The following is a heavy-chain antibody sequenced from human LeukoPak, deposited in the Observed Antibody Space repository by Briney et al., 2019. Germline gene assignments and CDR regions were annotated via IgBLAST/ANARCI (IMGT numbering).Heavy chain of an antibody. V-gene: IGHV1-2*02. CDR3: ASNLDTAMVTFDY. CDR2: INPNSGGT. CDR1: GYTFTSYG. J-gene: IGHJ4*02. Sequence: ASVKVSCKASGYTFTSYGISWVRQAPGQGLEWMGWINPNSGGTNYAQKFQGRVTMTRDTSISTAYMELSRLRSDDTAVYYCASNLDTAMVTFDYWGQGTLVTVSS. D-gene: IGHD5-18*01.